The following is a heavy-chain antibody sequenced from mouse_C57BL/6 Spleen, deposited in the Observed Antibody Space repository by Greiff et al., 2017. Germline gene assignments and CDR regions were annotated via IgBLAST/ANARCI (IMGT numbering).Heavy chain of an antibody. CDR1: GFTFSDYY. D-gene: IGHD1-1*01. V-gene: IGHV5-16*01. J-gene: IGHJ2*01. Sequence: DVKLVESEGGLVQPGSSMKLSCTASGFTFSDYYMAWVRQVPEKGLEWVANINYDGSSTYYLDSLKSRFIISRDNAKNILYLQMSRLKSEDTATYYCAREGGYYYGSSSGYFDDWGQGTTLTVSS. CDR3: AREGGYYYGSSSGYFDD. CDR2: INYDGSST.